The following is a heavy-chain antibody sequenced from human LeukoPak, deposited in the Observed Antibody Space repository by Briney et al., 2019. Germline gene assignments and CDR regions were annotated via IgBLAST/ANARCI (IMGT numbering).Heavy chain of an antibody. V-gene: IGHV4-39*01. Sequence: SETLSLTCTVSGGSISSSSYYWGWISQPPGKGLEWIGSIYYSGSTYYNPSLKSRVTISVDTSKNQFSLKLSSVTAADTAVYYCARLHSGYDSSNYFDYWGQGTLSPSPQ. CDR1: GGSISSSSYY. J-gene: IGHJ4*02. CDR3: ARLHSGYDSSNYFDY. CDR2: IYYSGST. D-gene: IGHD5-12*01.